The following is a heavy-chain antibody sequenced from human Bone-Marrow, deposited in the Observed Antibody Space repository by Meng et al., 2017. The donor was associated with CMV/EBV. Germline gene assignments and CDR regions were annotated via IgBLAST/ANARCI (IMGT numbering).Heavy chain of an antibody. J-gene: IGHJ4*02. D-gene: IGHD1-7*01. V-gene: IGHV1-2*02. CDR1: GYTFTGYY. Sequence: ASVKVSCKASGYTFTGYYMHWVRQAPGQGLEWMGWINTNSGGTNYAQKFQGRVTMTRDTSISTAYMELRRLRSDDTAAYYRARRLELDFFDYWGQGTLVTVSS. CDR2: INTNSGGT. CDR3: ARRLELDFFDY.